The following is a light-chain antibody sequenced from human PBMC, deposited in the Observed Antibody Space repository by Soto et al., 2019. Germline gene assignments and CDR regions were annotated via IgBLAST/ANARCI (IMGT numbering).Light chain of an antibody. J-gene: IGKJ5*01. CDR3: LLHDTFLIT. V-gene: IGKV1-39*01. CDR2: GSS. CDR1: HSTSTY. Sequence: DIQMTQYPSSLSASDGDRVTITCLASHSTSTYLNWYQHKPGKAPKILIYGSSSLQSGVPSRFAVWGSRTDCTLTSCILQPEYFVTDFSLLHDTFLITYGLGTRLEI.